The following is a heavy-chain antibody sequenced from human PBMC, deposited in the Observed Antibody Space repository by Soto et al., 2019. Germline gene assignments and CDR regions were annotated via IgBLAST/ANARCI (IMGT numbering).Heavy chain of an antibody. CDR3: TREGDGSGFFSDF. V-gene: IGHV3-48*01. CDR1: GVPFSDYN. CDR2: ISGGSNTI. Sequence: PGGSLRLSCVSSGVPFSDYNMNWVRQAPGKGLEWVSFISGGSNTIYYADSVKGRFTISRDNAKNSLYLLMNSLRAEDTAVYYCTREGDGSGFFSDFWGQGALVTVSS. J-gene: IGHJ4*02. D-gene: IGHD3-22*01.